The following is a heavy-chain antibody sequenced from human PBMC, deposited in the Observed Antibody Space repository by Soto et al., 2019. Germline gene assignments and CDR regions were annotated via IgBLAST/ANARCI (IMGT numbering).Heavy chain of an antibody. CDR2: IIPIFGTA. Sequence: GASVKVSCKASGGTFSSYAISWVRQAPGQGLEWMGGIIPIFGTANYAQKFQGRVTITADESTSTAYMELSSLRSEDTAVYYCARLVRGVINYYGMDVWGQGTTVTVSS. J-gene: IGHJ6*02. D-gene: IGHD3-10*01. CDR3: ARLVRGVINYYGMDV. V-gene: IGHV1-69*13. CDR1: GGTFSSYA.